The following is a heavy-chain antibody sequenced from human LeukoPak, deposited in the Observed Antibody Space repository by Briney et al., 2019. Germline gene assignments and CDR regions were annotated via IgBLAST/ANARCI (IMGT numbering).Heavy chain of an antibody. CDR1: GGSISSGDYY. CDR3: ARDTAVAEGAFDI. D-gene: IGHD6-19*01. CDR2: IYYSGST. Sequence: SQTLSLTCTVSGGSISSGDYYWRWIRQPPGKGLEWIWYIYYSGSTYYNPSLKTRVTISVATSKNQFSLKLSSVTAADTAVYHCARDTAVAEGAFDIWGQGTMVTVSS. J-gene: IGHJ3*02. V-gene: IGHV4-30-4*08.